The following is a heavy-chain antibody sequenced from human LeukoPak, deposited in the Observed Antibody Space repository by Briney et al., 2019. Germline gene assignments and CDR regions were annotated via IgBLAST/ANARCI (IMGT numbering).Heavy chain of an antibody. J-gene: IGHJ4*02. Sequence: ASVKVSCKASGYTFSSYYMHWMRQAPGQGLEWMGIINPSGGSTSYAQKFQGRVTMTRDTSTSTVYMELSSLRSEDTAVYYCARASGAGGMLYGPDYWGQGTLVTVSS. CDR2: INPSGGST. CDR3: ARASGAGGMLYGPDY. CDR1: GYTFSSYY. D-gene: IGHD2-8*01. V-gene: IGHV1-46*01.